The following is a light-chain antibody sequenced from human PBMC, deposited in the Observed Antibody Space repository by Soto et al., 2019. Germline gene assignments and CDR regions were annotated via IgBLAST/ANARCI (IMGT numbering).Light chain of an antibody. CDR2: GAS. CDR3: LQGHNWPIP. CDR1: QSISSE. J-gene: IGKJ2*01. Sequence: EIVMTQSPATLSVSPGESATLSCRASQSISSELAWYQQKPGQPPRLLIYGASTRATGVPARFTGSGSGSDFTLTLSGLRSEDFADYYCLQGHNWPIPFGQGTRLEI. V-gene: IGKV3-15*01.